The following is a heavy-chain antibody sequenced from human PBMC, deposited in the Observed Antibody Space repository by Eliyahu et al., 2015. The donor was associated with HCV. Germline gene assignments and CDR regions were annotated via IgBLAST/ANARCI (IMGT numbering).Heavy chain of an antibody. CDR1: GFTFXKXG. CDR2: IKSKTDGGTT. V-gene: IGHV3-15*01. CDR3: TTGAPGGFDYYLDV. J-gene: IGHJ6*03. Sequence: EVQLVESGGGLVKPGGSXRLSCXAXGFTFXKXGMGGVRQDPGKGLEWIGRIKSKTDGGTTDYAAPVKGRFTISRDDSKSTLYLQMNSLKTEDTAVYYCTTGAPGGFDYYLDVWGQETTVTVSS. D-gene: IGHD3-10*01.